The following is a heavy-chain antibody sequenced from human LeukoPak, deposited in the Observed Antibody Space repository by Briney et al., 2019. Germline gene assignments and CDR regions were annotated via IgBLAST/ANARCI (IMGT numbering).Heavy chain of an antibody. CDR3: ARSSYDYGGIEGPFDY. CDR2: TSYDGNKK. V-gene: IGHV3-30*15. Sequence: GRSLRLSCAASGFTLPYYAMHWVRQAPGQGLEWGAVTSYDGNKKYYADSVKGRFTISRDSSKNTLYLQMSSLRAEDTAVYYCARSSYDYGGIEGPFDYWGQGTLVTVSS. J-gene: IGHJ4*02. CDR1: GFTLPYYA. D-gene: IGHD4-23*01.